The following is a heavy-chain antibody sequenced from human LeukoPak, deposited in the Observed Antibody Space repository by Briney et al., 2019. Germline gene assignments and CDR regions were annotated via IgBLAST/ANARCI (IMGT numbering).Heavy chain of an antibody. CDR3: AKVGGSYTNWFDP. J-gene: IGHJ5*02. D-gene: IGHD1-26*01. V-gene: IGHV3-30*02. Sequence: GGSLRLSCAASGFTFSSYAMHWVRQAPGKGLEWVAFIRYDGSNKYYADSVKGRFTISRDNSKNTLYLQMNSLRAEDTAVYYCAKVGGSYTNWFDPWGGGTLVTVS. CDR2: IRYDGSNK. CDR1: GFTFSSYA.